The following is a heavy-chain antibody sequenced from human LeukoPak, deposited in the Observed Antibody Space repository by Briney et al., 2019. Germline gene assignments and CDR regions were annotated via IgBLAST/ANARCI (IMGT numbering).Heavy chain of an antibody. CDR1: GFTFGDYA. CDR3: TRVYGDYVSHSFDY. Sequence: GGSLRLSCTASGFTFGDYAMSWFRQAPGKGLEWVGFIRSKAYGGTTEYAASVKGRFTISRDDSKSIAYLQMNSLKTEDTAVYYCTRVYGDYVSHSFDYWGQGTLVTVSS. D-gene: IGHD4-17*01. J-gene: IGHJ4*02. CDR2: IRSKAYGGTT. V-gene: IGHV3-49*03.